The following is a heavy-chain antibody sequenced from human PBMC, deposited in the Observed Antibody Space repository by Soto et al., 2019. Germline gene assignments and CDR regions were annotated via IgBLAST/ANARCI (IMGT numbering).Heavy chain of an antibody. J-gene: IGHJ5*02. CDR2: IFSNDEK. Sequence: QVTLKESGPVLVKPTETLTLTCTVSGFSLSNARMGVSWIRQPPGKALEWLAHIFSNDEKSYSTSLKSRLTIYKDTSKSQVVLTMTNMDPVDTATYYCARKGDCSGGCNWFDPWGQGTLVTVSS. D-gene: IGHD2-15*01. V-gene: IGHV2-26*01. CDR3: ARKGDCSGGCNWFDP. CDR1: GFSLSNARMG.